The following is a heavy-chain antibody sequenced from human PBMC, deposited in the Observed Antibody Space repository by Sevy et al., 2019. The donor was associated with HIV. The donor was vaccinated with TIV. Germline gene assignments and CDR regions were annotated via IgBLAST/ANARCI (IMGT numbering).Heavy chain of an antibody. J-gene: IGHJ3*02. CDR1: GGSISSYY. D-gene: IGHD2-21*01. CDR3: ARDISHCDGECGKENDAFDI. Sequence: SETLSLTCTVSGGSISSYYWSWIRQPAGKGLEWIGRIYTSGSTNYNPSLKSRVTMSVDTSKNQFSLKLSSVTAADTAVYYCARDISHCDGECGKENDAFDIWGQGTMVTVSS. CDR2: IYTSGST. V-gene: IGHV4-4*07.